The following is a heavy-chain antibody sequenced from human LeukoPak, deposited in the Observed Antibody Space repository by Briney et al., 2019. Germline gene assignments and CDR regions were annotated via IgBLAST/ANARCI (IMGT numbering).Heavy chain of an antibody. J-gene: IGHJ3*02. D-gene: IGHD1-20*01. CDR3: AKAKYNRDAFDI. Sequence: GGSLRLSCAASGFTFDDYAMHWVRQAPGKGLEWVSGINWNSGSIGYADSVKGRFTISRDNAKNSLYLQMNSLRAEDTALHYCAKAKYNRDAFDIWGQGTMVTVSS. CDR2: INWNSGSI. CDR1: GFTFDDYA. V-gene: IGHV3-9*01.